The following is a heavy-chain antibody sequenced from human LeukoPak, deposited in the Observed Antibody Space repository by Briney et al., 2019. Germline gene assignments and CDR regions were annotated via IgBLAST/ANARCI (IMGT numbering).Heavy chain of an antibody. CDR1: GGSISSYY. CDR3: ARTNYYDSSGYYDVRTDYFDY. J-gene: IGHJ4*02. CDR2: IYYSGST. V-gene: IGHV4-59*01. Sequence: SETLSLTCTVSGGSISSYYWSWIRQPPGKGLEWIGYIYYSGSTNYNPSLKSRVTISVDTSKNQFSLKLSSVTAADTAVYYCARTNYYDSSGYYDVRTDYFDYWGQGTLVTVSS. D-gene: IGHD3-22*01.